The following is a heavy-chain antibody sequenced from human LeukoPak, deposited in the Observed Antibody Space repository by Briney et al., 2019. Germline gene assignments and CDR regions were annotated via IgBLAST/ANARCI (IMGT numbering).Heavy chain of an antibody. J-gene: IGHJ3*02. CDR1: GFTFSSYG. CDR3: ARDLDI. V-gene: IGHV3-30*19. Sequence: GGSLRLSCAASGFTFSSYGMNWVRQAPGKGLEWVAVISYDGSNKYYADSVKGRFTISRDNSKNTLYLQMNSLRAEDTAVYYCARDLDIWGQGAMVTVSS. CDR2: ISYDGSNK.